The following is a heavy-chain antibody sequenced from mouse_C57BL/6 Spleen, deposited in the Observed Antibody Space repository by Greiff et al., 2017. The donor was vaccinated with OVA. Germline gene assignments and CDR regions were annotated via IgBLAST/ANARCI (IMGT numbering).Heavy chain of an antibody. CDR2: IRSKSNNYAT. CDR1: GFSFNTYA. Sequence: VQLKESGGGLVQPKGSLKLSCAASGFSFNTYAMNWVRQAPGKGLEWVARIRSKSNNYATYYADSVKDRFTISRDDSESMLYLQMNNLKTEDTAMYYCNYYGSSYAMDYWGQGTSVTVSS. J-gene: IGHJ4*01. V-gene: IGHV10-1*01. D-gene: IGHD1-1*01. CDR3: NYYGSSYAMDY.